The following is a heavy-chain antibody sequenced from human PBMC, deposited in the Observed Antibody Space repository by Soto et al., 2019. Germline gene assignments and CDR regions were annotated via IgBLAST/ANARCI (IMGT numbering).Heavy chain of an antibody. CDR1: GGSISSYY. V-gene: IGHV4-59*01. Sequence: SETLSLTCTVSGGSISSYYWSWIRQPPGKGLEWIGYIFYTGSTDYNPSLKSRVTISVDTSKNEFSLKRTSVTAADTVVYYCARVDSGWHDYWGQGTLVTVSS. J-gene: IGHJ4*02. CDR2: IFYTGST. D-gene: IGHD6-19*01. CDR3: ARVDSGWHDY.